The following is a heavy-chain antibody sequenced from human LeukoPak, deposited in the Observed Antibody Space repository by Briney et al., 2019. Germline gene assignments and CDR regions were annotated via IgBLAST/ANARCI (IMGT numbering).Heavy chain of an antibody. CDR3: AKDRLMVRGICWFDP. D-gene: IGHD3-10*01. Sequence: PGGSLRLSCAASGFTFSSYGMHWVRQAPGKGLEWVAFIRYDGSNKYYADSVKGRFTISRDNSKNTLYLQMNSLRAEDTAVYYCAKDRLMVRGICWFDPWGQGTLVTVSS. J-gene: IGHJ5*02. V-gene: IGHV3-30*02. CDR2: IRYDGSNK. CDR1: GFTFSSYG.